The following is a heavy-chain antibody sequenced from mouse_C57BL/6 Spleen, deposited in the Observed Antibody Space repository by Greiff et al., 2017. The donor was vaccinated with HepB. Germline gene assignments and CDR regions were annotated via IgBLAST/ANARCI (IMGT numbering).Heavy chain of an antibody. J-gene: IGHJ4*01. D-gene: IGHD2-1*01. CDR1: GFTFSDYG. CDR2: ISSGSSTI. CDR3: ARRSYYGNYYAMDY. V-gene: IGHV5-17*01. Sequence: EVHLVESGGGLVKPGGSLKLSCAASGFTFSDYGMHWVRQAPEKGLEWVAYISSGSSTIYYADTVKGRFTISRDNAKNTLFLQMTSLRSEDTAMYYCARRSYYGNYYAMDYWGQGTSVTVSS.